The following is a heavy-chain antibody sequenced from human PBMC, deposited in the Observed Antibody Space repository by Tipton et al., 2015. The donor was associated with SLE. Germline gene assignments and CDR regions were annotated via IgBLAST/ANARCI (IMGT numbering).Heavy chain of an antibody. CDR1: GFTFSSYA. CDR3: AREYYDSSGFYYFDY. D-gene: IGHD3-22*01. J-gene: IGHJ4*02. Sequence: SLRLSCAASGFTFSSYAMHWVRQAPGKGLEWVAVISYDGSNKYYADSVKGRFTISRDNSKNTLYLQMNSLRAEDTAVYYCAREYYDSSGFYYFDYWGQGTLVTVSS. CDR2: ISYDGSNK. V-gene: IGHV3-30*04.